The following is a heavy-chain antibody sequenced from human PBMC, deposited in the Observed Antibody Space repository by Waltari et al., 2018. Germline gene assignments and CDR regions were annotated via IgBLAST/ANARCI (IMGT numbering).Heavy chain of an antibody. V-gene: IGHV4-34*01. J-gene: IGHJ6*03. D-gene: IGHD3-3*01. CDR2: INHSGST. Sequence: QVQLQQWGAGLLTPSEILSLTCAVYGGPLRGFFVIWIALPPGKGLAWIGEINHSGSTIYNPSRKSRVTISVDTSKNQFPLKLSSVTAADTAVYYCARAIGFWSGFPNYYYCYYMDVWDKGTTVTVSS. CDR1: GGPLRGFF. CDR3: ARAIGFWSGFPNYYYCYYMDV.